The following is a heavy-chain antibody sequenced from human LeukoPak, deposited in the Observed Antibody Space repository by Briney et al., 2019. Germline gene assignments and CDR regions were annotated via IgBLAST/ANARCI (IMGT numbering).Heavy chain of an antibody. Sequence: GESLRLSCTASRFTFHAYNMNWVRQAPGKGLEWVAFIRSDGSTEYYGESVKGRFTISRDNAENSLYLQLNSLRAGDSGVYYCVREGGSGSYSSDWGQGTLVTVSS. D-gene: IGHD3-10*01. CDR2: IRSDGSTE. J-gene: IGHJ4*02. CDR1: RFTFHAYN. V-gene: IGHV3-30*02. CDR3: VREGGSGSYSSD.